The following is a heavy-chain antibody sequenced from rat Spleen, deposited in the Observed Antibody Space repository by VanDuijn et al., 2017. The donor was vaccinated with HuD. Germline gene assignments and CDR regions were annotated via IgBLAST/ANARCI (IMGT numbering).Heavy chain of an antibody. V-gene: IGHV5-27*01. CDR3: TTDRLGADYFDY. CDR1: GFTFSNYD. D-gene: IGHD5-1*01. Sequence: EVQLVESGGGLVQPGRSLKLSCAASGFTFSNYDMAWVRQAPTKGLEWVASISPSGGSNYYRDSVKGRFTISRDNAYSTLYLQMDSLRPEDTATYCCTTDRLGADYFDYWGQGVMVTVSS. J-gene: IGHJ2*01. CDR2: ISPSGGSN.